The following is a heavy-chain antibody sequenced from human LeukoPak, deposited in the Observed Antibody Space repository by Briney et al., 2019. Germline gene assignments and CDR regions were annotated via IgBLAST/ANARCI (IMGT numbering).Heavy chain of an antibody. CDR3: ARDLREAARPFDP. CDR1: GYTFTGYY. Sequence: ASVKVSCKASGYTFTGYYMHWVRQAPGQGLEWMGWINPNSGGTNYAQKFQGRVTMTRDTSISTAYMELGRLRSDDTAVYYCARDLREAARPFDPWGQGTLVTVSS. J-gene: IGHJ5*02. CDR2: INPNSGGT. D-gene: IGHD6-6*01. V-gene: IGHV1-2*02.